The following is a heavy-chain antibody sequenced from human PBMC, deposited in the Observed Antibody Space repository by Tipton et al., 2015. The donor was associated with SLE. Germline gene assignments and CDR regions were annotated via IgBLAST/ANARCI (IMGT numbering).Heavy chain of an antibody. V-gene: IGHV4-61*05. CDR1: GGSISSSNYY. Sequence: PGLVKPSETLSLTCAVSGGSISSSNYYWGWIRQSPGKGLEWIGYISYSGRTNYNPSVRSRVSISLDTSKNQFSLRLSSVTAADTAVYYCARPGKSPTGAYWIWGQGTMVTVSS. J-gene: IGHJ3*02. CDR3: ARPGKSPTGAYWI. CDR2: ISYSGRT. D-gene: IGHD2-8*02.